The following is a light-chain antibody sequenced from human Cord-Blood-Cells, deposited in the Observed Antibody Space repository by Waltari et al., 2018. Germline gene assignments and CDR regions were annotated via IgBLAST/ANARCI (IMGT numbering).Light chain of an antibody. CDR3: QQYGSSPT. Sequence: EIVLTQSPGTLSLSPGERATLYCRASQSVSSSYLAWYQQKPGQAPRLLIYGASSRATGIPDRFSGSGSGTDFTLTINRLEPEDFAVYYCQQYGSSPTFGQGTKLEIK. V-gene: IGKV3-20*01. J-gene: IGKJ2*01. CDR1: QSVSSSY. CDR2: GAS.